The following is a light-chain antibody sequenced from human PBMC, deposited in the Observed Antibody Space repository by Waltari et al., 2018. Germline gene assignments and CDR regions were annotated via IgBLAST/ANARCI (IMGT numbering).Light chain of an antibody. CDR1: SSDVGGYNY. J-gene: IGLJ3*02. Sequence: QSALTQPPSASGSPGQSVTISCTGTSSDVGGYNYVSWFQQRPGKAPTVMIFEVSKRPLGVLARLSGPKSVNTASLIVSGLQAEDEADYYCSSYAGSKFWVVGGGTKLTVL. CDR3: SSYAGSKFWV. V-gene: IGLV2-8*01. CDR2: EVS.